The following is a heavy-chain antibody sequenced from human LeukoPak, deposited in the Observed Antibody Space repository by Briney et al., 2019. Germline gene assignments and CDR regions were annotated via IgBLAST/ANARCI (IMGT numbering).Heavy chain of an antibody. D-gene: IGHD2/OR15-2a*01. CDR3: ARGPPCREYCSLEFYFDY. Sequence: TSSETLSLTCTVSGGSISSSSCYWGWIRQPPGKGLEWVGNIYYSGSTYYNPSLKGRVTISVDTSKNHFSLNLSSLTAADTAVYFCARGPPCREYCSLEFYFDYWGQGTLVTVSS. CDR1: GGSISSSSCY. CDR2: IYYSGST. J-gene: IGHJ4*02. V-gene: IGHV4-39*02.